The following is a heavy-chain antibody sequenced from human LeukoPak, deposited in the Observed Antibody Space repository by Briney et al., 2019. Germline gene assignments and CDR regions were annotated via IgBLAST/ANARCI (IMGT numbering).Heavy chain of an antibody. V-gene: IGHV3-23*01. Sequence: GGSQRLSCVASGFSLSNYGMAWVRQTPGKGLEWVSTIGNTGENTHYADSVKGRLTISRDNSKNMLFLQMNSLRVDDTAIYYCAKDCCDYAPLDHWGQGTQVTVSS. CDR1: GFSLSNYG. D-gene: IGHD4/OR15-4a*01. CDR3: AKDCCDYAPLDH. CDR2: IGNTGENT. J-gene: IGHJ4*02.